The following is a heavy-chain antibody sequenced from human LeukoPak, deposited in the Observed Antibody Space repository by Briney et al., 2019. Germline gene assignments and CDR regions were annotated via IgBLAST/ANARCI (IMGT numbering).Heavy chain of an antibody. CDR3: ATNRRSVAGTYYYYYMDV. Sequence: ASVKVPCKVSGYTLTELSMHWVRQAPGKGLEWMGGFDPEDGETIYAQKFQGRVTMTEDTSTDTAYMELSSLRSEDTAVYYCATNRRSVAGTYYYYYMDVWGKGTTVTISS. CDR1: GYTLTELS. J-gene: IGHJ6*03. V-gene: IGHV1-24*01. D-gene: IGHD6-19*01. CDR2: FDPEDGET.